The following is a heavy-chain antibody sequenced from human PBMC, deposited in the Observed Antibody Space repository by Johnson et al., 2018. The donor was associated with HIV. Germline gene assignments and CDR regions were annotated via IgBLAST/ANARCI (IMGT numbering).Heavy chain of an antibody. J-gene: IGHJ3*01. Sequence: VQLVETGGGMVQPGGSLRLSCAASAFTFFNYAMTWVRQPPGKGLEWVSAISGSGGNTYYADSVKGRFTISRDTSKNTLYLQMNSLRPEDTALYYCAKDEAQTLASAGRDAFDFWGQGTAVTV. CDR1: AFTFFNYA. CDR2: ISGSGGNT. CDR3: AKDEAQTLASAGRDAFDF. V-gene: IGHV3-23*04. D-gene: IGHD6-13*01.